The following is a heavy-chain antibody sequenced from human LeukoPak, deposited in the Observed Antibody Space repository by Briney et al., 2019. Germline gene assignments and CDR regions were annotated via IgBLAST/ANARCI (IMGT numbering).Heavy chain of an antibody. V-gene: IGHV3-7*03. CDR1: GFTFSSYA. CDR3: ARGDYGGNSGGYFDY. Sequence: GGSLRLSCAASGFTFSSYAMSWVRQAPGKGLEWVANIKQDGSEKYYVDSVKGRFTISRDNAKNSLYLQMNSLRAEDTAVYYCARGDYGGNSGGYFDYWGQGTLVTVSS. CDR2: IKQDGSEK. D-gene: IGHD4-23*01. J-gene: IGHJ4*02.